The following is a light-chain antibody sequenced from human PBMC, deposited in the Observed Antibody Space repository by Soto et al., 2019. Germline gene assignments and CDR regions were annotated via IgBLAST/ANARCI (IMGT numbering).Light chain of an antibody. CDR2: QTS. J-gene: IGKJ1*01. V-gene: IGKV3-11*01. Sequence: EIVLRQSPATLPSSPGDRVTLSCRASQYINTRLAWYQHRPGQAPKLLIYQTSIRAAGMPARCSASGAGTDFTLTISDVQPEDFGLYYCHQRQSWPRTFGQGTKVDIK. CDR3: HQRQSWPRT. CDR1: QYINTR.